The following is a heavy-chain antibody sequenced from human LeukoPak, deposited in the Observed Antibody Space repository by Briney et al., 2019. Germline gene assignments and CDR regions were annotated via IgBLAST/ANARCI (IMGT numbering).Heavy chain of an antibody. CDR3: ARVGSSSSFGY. J-gene: IGHJ4*02. D-gene: IGHD6-6*01. Sequence: SETLSLTCTVSGGSISSYYWSWIRQPPGKGLEWIGYVYYSGSTNYNPSLKSRVTISVDTSNNQFSLKLSSVTAADTAVYYCARVGSSSSFGYWGQGTLVTVSS. V-gene: IGHV4-59*01. CDR2: VYYSGST. CDR1: GGSISSYY.